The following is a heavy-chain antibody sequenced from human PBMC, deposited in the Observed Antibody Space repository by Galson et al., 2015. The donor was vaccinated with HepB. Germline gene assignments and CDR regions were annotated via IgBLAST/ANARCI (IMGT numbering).Heavy chain of an antibody. V-gene: IGHV3-11*06. CDR1: GFTFSDYY. Sequence: SLRLSCAASGFTFSDYYMSWIRQAPGKGLEWVSYISSSSSYTNYADSVKGRFTISRDNAKNSLYLQMNSLRAEDTAVYYCARVGSYYETDYWGQGTLVTVSS. J-gene: IGHJ4*02. D-gene: IGHD1-26*01. CDR3: ARVGSYYETDY. CDR2: ISSSSSYT.